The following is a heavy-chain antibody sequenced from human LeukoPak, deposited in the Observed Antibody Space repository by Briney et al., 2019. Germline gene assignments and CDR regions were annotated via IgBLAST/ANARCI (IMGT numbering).Heavy chain of an antibody. V-gene: IGHV3-23*01. CDR2: ISGSGGST. Sequence: GGPLRLACAASGFTVSSNYMSWVRQAPGKGLEWVSAISGSGGSTYYADSVKGRFTISRDNSKNTLYLQMNSLRAEDTAVYYCAKAWASGGKGVYYFDYWGQGTLVTVSS. CDR1: GFTVSSNY. D-gene: IGHD4-23*01. CDR3: AKAWASGGKGVYYFDY. J-gene: IGHJ4*02.